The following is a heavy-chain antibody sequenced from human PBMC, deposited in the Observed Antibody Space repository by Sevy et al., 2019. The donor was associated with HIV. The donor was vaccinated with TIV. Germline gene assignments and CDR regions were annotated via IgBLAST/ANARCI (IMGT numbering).Heavy chain of an antibody. CDR1: GFTFSSYA. V-gene: IGHV3-30*04. J-gene: IGHJ4*02. Sequence: GGSLRLSCAASGFTFSSYAMHWVRQAPGTGLEWVAVISYDGSNKYYADSVKGRFTISRDNSKNTLYLQMNSLRAEDTAVYYCARDEGLNCSSTSCYTVFDYWGQRTLVTVSS. CDR3: ARDEGLNCSSTSCYTVFDY. D-gene: IGHD2-2*02. CDR2: ISYDGSNK.